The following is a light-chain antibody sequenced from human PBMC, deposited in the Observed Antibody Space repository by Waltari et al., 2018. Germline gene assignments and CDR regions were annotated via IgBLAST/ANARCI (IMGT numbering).Light chain of an antibody. CDR3: CSYSHADTLI. CDR2: EAS. J-gene: IGLJ2*01. Sequence: QSALTQPASVSGSPGQSITISCTGSDSDVGPYHLFSWFQQHPGSAPKVIIYEASKRPSGISDRFSGSKSGNTASLTISGLQAEDEAHYYCCSYSHADTLIFGGGTKLTVL. CDR1: DSDVGPYHL. V-gene: IGLV2-23*01.